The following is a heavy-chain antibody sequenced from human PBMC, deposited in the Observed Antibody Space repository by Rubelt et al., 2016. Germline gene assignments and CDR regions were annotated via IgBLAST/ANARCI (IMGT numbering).Heavy chain of an antibody. CDR3: ARDPSNTSGFHAYFDY. CDR1: GYSFKRYA. J-gene: IGHJ4*02. D-gene: IGHD3-22*01. Sequence: QVQLVQSGAEVKEPGASIKVSCKTSGYSFKRYAISWVRQAPGQGLEWMGWISTYNGDTRYAQNFQGRVTMTTDTSTSPAYMGRRSPRSDDTAVYSCARDPSNTSGFHAYFDYWGQGTLVTVSS. V-gene: IGHV1-18*01. CDR2: ISTYNGDT.